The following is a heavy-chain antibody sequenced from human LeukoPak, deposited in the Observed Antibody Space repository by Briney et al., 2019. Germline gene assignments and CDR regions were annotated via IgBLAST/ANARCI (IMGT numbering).Heavy chain of an antibody. CDR3: VRHGLPDWNYDY. CDR2: IHYTGST. V-gene: IGHV4-59*08. CDR1: SGSLSNYY. D-gene: IGHD1-7*01. J-gene: IGHJ4*02. Sequence: SETLSLTCTVSSGSLSNYYWTWIRQSPGTGLQWIGYIHYTGSTIYNPSLESRVSISIDTSRNQFSLNLDSVTAADTAVYYCVRHGLPDWNYDYWGQGNLVTVSS.